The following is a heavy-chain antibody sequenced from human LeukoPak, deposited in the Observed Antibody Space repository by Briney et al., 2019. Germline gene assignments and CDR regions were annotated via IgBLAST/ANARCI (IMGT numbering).Heavy chain of an antibody. CDR3: ASSTMAWFGNDAFDI. CDR1: GFTFSSYS. Sequence: GGSLRLSCAASGFTFSSYSMNWVRQAPGKGLEWVSYISSSSSTIYYADSVKGRFTISRDNAKNSLYLQMNSLRAEDTAVYCCASSTMAWFGNDAFDIWGQGTMVTVSS. V-gene: IGHV3-48*01. CDR2: ISSSSSTI. J-gene: IGHJ3*02. D-gene: IGHD3-10*01.